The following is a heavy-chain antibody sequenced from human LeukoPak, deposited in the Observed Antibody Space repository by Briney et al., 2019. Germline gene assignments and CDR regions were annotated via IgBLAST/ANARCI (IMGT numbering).Heavy chain of an antibody. CDR1: SGSISSGSYY. Sequence: KPPETPSLTCTVSSGSISSGSYYWAWVRQPPGKGLEWIGSIYYGGSTYYNPSLKSRVTISVDTSKNQFSLKVRSVTAADTSVYYCARQVGYSSSSRWFDPWGQGTLVTVSS. D-gene: IGHD6-6*01. J-gene: IGHJ5*02. CDR3: ARQVGYSSSSRWFDP. V-gene: IGHV4-39*01. CDR2: IYYGGST.